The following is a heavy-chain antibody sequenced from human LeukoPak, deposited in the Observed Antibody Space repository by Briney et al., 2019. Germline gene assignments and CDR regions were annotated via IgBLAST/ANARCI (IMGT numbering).Heavy chain of an antibody. V-gene: IGHV4-61*02. CDR3: ARVGSIAVAGGLYYYYYYMDV. D-gene: IGHD6-19*01. CDR2: IYTSGST. Sequence: SQTLSLTCTVSGGSISSGSYYWSWIRQPAGKGLEWIGRIYTSGSTNYNPSLKSRVTMSVDTSKNQFSLKLSSVTAADTAVYYCARVGSIAVAGGLYYYYYYMDVWGKGTTVTISS. CDR1: GGSISSGSYY. J-gene: IGHJ6*03.